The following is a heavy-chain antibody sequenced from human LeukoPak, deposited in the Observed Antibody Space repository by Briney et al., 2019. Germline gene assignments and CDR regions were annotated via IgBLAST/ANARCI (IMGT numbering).Heavy chain of an antibody. CDR3: ARAEAITIFLDLGH. CDR2: IIPILGIA. CDR1: GGTFSSYT. V-gene: IGHV1-69*02. D-gene: IGHD3-3*01. J-gene: IGHJ4*02. Sequence: VASVKVSCKVSGGTFSSYTISWVRQAPGQGLEWMGRIIPILGIANYAQKFQGRVTITADKSTSTAYMELSSLRSEDTAVYYCARAEAITIFLDLGHWGQGTLVTVSS.